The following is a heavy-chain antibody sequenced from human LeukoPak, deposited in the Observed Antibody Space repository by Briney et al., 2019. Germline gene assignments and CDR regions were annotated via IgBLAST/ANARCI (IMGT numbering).Heavy chain of an antibody. CDR1: GFTFSSYY. CDR3: ARQFGSSYSY. D-gene: IGHD2-15*01. J-gene: IGHJ4*02. Sequence: GGSLRLSCAASGFTFSSYYMNWVRQAPGKGLEWVSSISSSSNTIYYADSVKGRFTISRDNAKNSLSLQMNSLRAEDTAVYYCARQFGSSYSYWGQGILVTVSS. V-gene: IGHV3-21*01. CDR2: ISSSSNTI.